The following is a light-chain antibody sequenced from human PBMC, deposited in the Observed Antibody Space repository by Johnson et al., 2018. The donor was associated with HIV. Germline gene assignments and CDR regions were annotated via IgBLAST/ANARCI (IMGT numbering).Light chain of an antibody. V-gene: IGLV1-51*01. CDR2: DNN. Sequence: QSVLTQPPSVSAAPGQKVTISCSGSSSNIGNNYVSWYQQLPGTAPKLLIYDNNKRPSGIPDRFSGSKSGTSATLGIAGLQTGDEAVYFCGTWDNSLNVYVVGTATKVSVL. CDR1: SSNIGNNY. J-gene: IGLJ1*01. CDR3: GTWDNSLNVYV.